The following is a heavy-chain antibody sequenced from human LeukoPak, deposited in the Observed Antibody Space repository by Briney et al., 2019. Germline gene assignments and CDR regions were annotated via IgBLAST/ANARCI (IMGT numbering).Heavy chain of an antibody. CDR1: GGSISSSSYY. CDR3: ARGAHGTVAAFDY. J-gene: IGHJ4*02. Sequence: KPSETLSLTCTVSGGSISSSSYYWGWIRQPPGKGLEWIGSIYYSGSTYYNPSLTSRVTISVDTSKNQFSLKLSSVTAADTAVYYCARGAHGTVAAFDYWGQGTLVTVSS. CDR2: IYYSGST. D-gene: IGHD6-6*01. V-gene: IGHV4-39*01.